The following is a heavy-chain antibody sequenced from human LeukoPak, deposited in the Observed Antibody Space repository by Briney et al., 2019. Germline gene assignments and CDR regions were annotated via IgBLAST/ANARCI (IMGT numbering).Heavy chain of an antibody. J-gene: IGHJ4*02. V-gene: IGHV1-46*01. CDR3: ASGPSTIVGATPYYFDY. D-gene: IGHD1-26*01. CDR1: GYTFTSYY. Sequence: ASVKVSCKASGYTFTSYYMHWVRQAPGQGLEWMGIINPSGGSTSYAQKFQGRVTMTTDTSTSTAYMELRSLRSDDTAVYYCASGPSTIVGATPYYFDYWGQGTLVTVSS. CDR2: INPSGGST.